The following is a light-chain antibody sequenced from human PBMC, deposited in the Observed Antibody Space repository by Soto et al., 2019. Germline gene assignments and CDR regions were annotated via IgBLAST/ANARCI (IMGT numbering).Light chain of an antibody. CDR3: SSYPTIKTVV. CDR2: DVT. Sequence: QSVLTQPASVSGSPGQSITISCTGTSSDIAAYDYVSWYYQYHPGKAPELIMHDVTDRPSGVSTPSSASKFGNTASPTIAALQADDEGDYYCSSYPTIKTVVFGGGTKVTVL. J-gene: IGLJ2*01. CDR1: SSDIAAYDY. V-gene: IGLV2-14*01.